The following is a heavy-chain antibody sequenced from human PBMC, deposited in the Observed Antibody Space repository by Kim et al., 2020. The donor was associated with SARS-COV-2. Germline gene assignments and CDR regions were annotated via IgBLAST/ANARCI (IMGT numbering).Heavy chain of an antibody. D-gene: IGHD3-9*01. Sequence: GGSLRLSCAASGFTFSSYSMNWVRQAPGKGLEWVSSISSSSSYIYYADSVKGRFTISRDNAKNSLYLQMNSLRAEDTAVYYCARIDWLFPPYFDYWGQGTLVTVSS. J-gene: IGHJ4*02. CDR1: GFTFSSYS. CDR3: ARIDWLFPPYFDY. CDR2: ISSSSSYI. V-gene: IGHV3-21*01.